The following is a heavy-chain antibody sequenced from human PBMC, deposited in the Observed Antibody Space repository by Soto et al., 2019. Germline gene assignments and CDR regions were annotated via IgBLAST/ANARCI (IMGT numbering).Heavy chain of an antibody. CDR1: GDSISSRSYY. Sequence: SETLSLTCTVTGDSISSRSYYWGWIRQPPGKGLEWIGSIYYSGSTYNNPSLRSRVTMSADTSKDQFSLKLNSVTAADTAVYYCARDAGGPYDHWGPGSLVTVSS. V-gene: IGHV4-39*07. D-gene: IGHD2-15*01. CDR3: ARDAGGPYDH. CDR2: IYYSGST. J-gene: IGHJ4*01.